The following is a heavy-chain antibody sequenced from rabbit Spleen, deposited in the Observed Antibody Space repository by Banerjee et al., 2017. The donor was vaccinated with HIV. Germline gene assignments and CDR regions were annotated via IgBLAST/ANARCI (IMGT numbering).Heavy chain of an antibody. CDR2: IYTGNGKT. CDR3: ARDAGSYPYIDVYFNL. CDR1: GVSLNDKDV. D-gene: IGHD4-2*01. Sequence: EQLEESGGGLVKPEGSLTLTCKASGVSLNDKDVMCWVRQAPGKGLEWIGCIYTGNGKTYYAGWAKGRFTISKASSTTVTLQMTSLTAADTATYFCARDAGSYPYIDVYFNLWGPGTLVTVS. J-gene: IGHJ4*01. V-gene: IGHV1S45*01.